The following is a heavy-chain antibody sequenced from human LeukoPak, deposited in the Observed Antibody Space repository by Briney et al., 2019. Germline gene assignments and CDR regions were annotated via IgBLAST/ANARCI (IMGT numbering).Heavy chain of an antibody. J-gene: IGHJ5*02. V-gene: IGHV1-2*02. CDR1: GYTFTDYY. CDR2: INPNSGGT. D-gene: IGHD2-15*01. CDR3: AACSGGRCYSGWFDP. Sequence: VASVKVSCKASGYTFTDYYMHWVRQAPGQGLEWMGWINPNSGGTNYAQKLQGRVTMTRDTSISTAYMELSRLRFDDTALYYCAACSGGRCYSGWFDPWGQGTLVTVSS.